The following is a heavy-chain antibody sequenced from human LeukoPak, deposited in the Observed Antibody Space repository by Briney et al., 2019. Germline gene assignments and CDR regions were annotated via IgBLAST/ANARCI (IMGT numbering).Heavy chain of an antibody. CDR2: IYSGGST. CDR3: AREEYYYDSSGYYSYGMDV. J-gene: IGHJ6*02. V-gene: IGHV3-53*01. Sequence: GGSLRLSCAASGFTFSSNYMSWVRQAPGKGLEWVSVIYSGGSTYYADSVKGRFTISRDNSKNTLYLQMNSLRAEDTAVYYCAREEYYYDSSGYYSYGMDVWGQGTTVTVSS. D-gene: IGHD3-22*01. CDR1: GFTFSSNY.